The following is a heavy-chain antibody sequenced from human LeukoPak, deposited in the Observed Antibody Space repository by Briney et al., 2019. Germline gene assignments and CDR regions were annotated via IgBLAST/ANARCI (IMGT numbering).Heavy chain of an antibody. CDR2: IYPGDSDT. Sequence: GESLQISCKGSGYSFTSYWIGWVRQMPGKGREWMGIIYPGDSDTRYSPSFQGQVTISADNSISTAYLQWSSLKASDTAMYYCARHTAARPYYYYYYMDVWGKGTTVTVSS. D-gene: IGHD6-6*01. CDR1: GYSFTSYW. J-gene: IGHJ6*03. V-gene: IGHV5-51*01. CDR3: ARHTAARPYYYYYYMDV.